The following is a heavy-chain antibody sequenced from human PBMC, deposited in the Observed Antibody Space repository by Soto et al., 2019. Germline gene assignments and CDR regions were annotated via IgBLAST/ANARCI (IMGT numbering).Heavy chain of an antibody. CDR2: INSDWSST. Sequence: EVQLVESGGGLVQPAESLRLSCAASGFTFSSYWMHWVRQAPGKGLVWVSRINSDWSSTSYAGSVKGRFTISRDNAKNTLYLQMNSLRAEDTAVYYCVRTSLVVAAATREDYWGQGTLVTVSS. V-gene: IGHV3-74*01. CDR3: VRTSLVVAAATREDY. D-gene: IGHD2-15*01. CDR1: GFTFSSYW. J-gene: IGHJ4*02.